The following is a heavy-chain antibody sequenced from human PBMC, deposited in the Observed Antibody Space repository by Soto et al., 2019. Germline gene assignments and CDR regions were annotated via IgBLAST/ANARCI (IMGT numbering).Heavy chain of an antibody. Sequence: GGSLRLSCAASGFTFSSYAMSWVRQAPGKGLEWVSAISGSGGSTYYADSVKGRFTISRDNSKNTLYLQMNSLRAEDTAVYYCAKDPGAAYLFSYFDYWGQGTLVTVSS. CDR3: AKDPGAAYLFSYFDY. CDR2: ISGSGGST. CDR1: GFTFSSYA. D-gene: IGHD7-27*01. J-gene: IGHJ4*02. V-gene: IGHV3-23*01.